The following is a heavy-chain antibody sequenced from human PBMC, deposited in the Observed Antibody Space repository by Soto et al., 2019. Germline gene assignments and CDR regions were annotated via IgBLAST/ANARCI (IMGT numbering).Heavy chain of an antibody. J-gene: IGHJ6*02. CDR2: ISYDGSNK. Sequence: PGGSLRLSCAASGFTFSSYGMHWVRQAPGKGLEWVAVISYDGSNKYYADSVKGRFTISRDNSKNTLYLQMNSLRAEDTAVYYCAKDLGRGYSGYDVHYYYGMDVWGQGTTVTVSS. CDR1: GFTFSSYG. D-gene: IGHD5-12*01. CDR3: AKDLGRGYSGYDVHYYYGMDV. V-gene: IGHV3-30*18.